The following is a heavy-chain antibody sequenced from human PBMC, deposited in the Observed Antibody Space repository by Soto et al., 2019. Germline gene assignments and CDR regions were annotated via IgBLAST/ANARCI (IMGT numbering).Heavy chain of an antibody. Sequence: PSETLSLTCDLYGGSFRNYYWSWIRQPPGMGLEWIGEIDHSGSTNYNPSLKSRVTISVDTSKNQLSLKLSSVTAADTAVYYCARDVAKSRYGLDVWGQGTTVTVSS. J-gene: IGHJ6*02. V-gene: IGHV4-34*01. CDR3: ARDVAKSRYGLDV. CDR2: IDHSGST. CDR1: GGSFRNYY.